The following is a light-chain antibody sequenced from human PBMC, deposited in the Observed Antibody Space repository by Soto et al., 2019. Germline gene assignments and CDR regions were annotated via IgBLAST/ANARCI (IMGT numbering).Light chain of an antibody. Sequence: SYELTQPPSVSVSPRQTASITCSGDKLGDQYACWYQQKPGQSPVLVIYQDSKRPSGIPERFSGSNSGNTATLTISGTQAMDEADYYGQAWDSSTAVFGGGTTLTVL. CDR1: KLGDQY. CDR2: QDS. V-gene: IGLV3-1*01. CDR3: QAWDSSTAV. J-gene: IGLJ2*01.